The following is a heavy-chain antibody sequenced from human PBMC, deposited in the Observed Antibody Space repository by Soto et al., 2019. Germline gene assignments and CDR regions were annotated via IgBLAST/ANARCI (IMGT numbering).Heavy chain of an antibody. J-gene: IGHJ6*03. CDR2: IIPILGIA. Sequence: SVKVSFKASGGTFSSYTISWVRQAPGQGLEWMGRIIPILGIANYAQKFQGRVTITADKSTSTAYMELSSLRSEDTAVYYCVSLYSGYDSRYYYMDVWGKGTTVTVSS. V-gene: IGHV1-69*02. CDR3: VSLYSGYDSRYYYMDV. CDR1: GGTFSSYT. D-gene: IGHD5-12*01.